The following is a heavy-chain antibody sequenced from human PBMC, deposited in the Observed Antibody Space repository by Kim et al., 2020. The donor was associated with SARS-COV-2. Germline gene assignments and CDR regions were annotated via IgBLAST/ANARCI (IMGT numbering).Heavy chain of an antibody. CDR1: GYTFTGYY. J-gene: IGHJ6*02. V-gene: IGHV1-2*04. CDR2: INPNSGGT. Sequence: ASVKVSCKASGYTFTGYYMHWVRQAPGQGLEWMGWINPNSGGTNYAQKFQGWVTMTRDTSISTAYMGLSRLRSDDTAVYYCARESTELQYDYVWGSSYYYYGMDVWGQGTTVTVSS. D-gene: IGHD3-16*01. CDR3: ARESTELQYDYVWGSSYYYYGMDV.